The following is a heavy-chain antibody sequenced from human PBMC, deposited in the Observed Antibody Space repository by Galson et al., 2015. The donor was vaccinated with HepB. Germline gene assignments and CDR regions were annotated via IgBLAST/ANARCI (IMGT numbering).Heavy chain of an antibody. CDR1: GFTFRQYA. Sequence: SLRLSCAASGFTFRQYAMHWLRQAPDKGPEWVAMVSYAGSMKEYANSVQGRFTISRDDFRNTLYLQMHSLTPEDTAIYYCARRYSSGFFPDYWGQGTLVSVSS. CDR2: VSYAGSMK. J-gene: IGHJ4*02. CDR3: ARRYSSGFFPDY. V-gene: IGHV3-30*04. D-gene: IGHD6-19*01.